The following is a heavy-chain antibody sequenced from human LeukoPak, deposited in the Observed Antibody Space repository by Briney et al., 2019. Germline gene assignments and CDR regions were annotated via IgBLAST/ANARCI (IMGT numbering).Heavy chain of an antibody. CDR1: GFTFTSPA. CDR2: IVVGSGNT. D-gene: IGHD1-1*01. V-gene: IGHV1-58*02. J-gene: IGHJ4*02. Sequence: ASVKVSCMXSGFTFTSPAMQWVRQARGQRLEWIGWIVVGSGNTNYAQKFQERVTITRDMSTSTAYMELSSLRSEDTAVYYCAAGGYDFAYWGQGTLVTVSS. CDR3: AAGGYDFAY.